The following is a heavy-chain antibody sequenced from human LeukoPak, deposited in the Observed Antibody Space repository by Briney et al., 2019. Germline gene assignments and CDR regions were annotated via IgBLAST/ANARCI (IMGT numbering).Heavy chain of an antibody. Sequence: SETLSLTCTVSGGSISGYYWSWIRQPPRKGLEWIGYIYYSGSTNYNPSLKSRVAISVDTSKNHFSLQLKSVTAADTAVYYCARAGTVASSSVDYWGQGTLVTVSS. CDR2: IYYSGST. J-gene: IGHJ4*02. D-gene: IGHD2-2*01. V-gene: IGHV4-59*08. CDR1: GGSISGYY. CDR3: ARAGTVASSSVDY.